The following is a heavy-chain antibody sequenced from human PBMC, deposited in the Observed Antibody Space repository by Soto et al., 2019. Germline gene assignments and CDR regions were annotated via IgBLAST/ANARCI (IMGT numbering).Heavy chain of an antibody. J-gene: IGHJ4*02. CDR3: ARTSKSGTHFEY. CDR1: GGSISTSNW. CDR2: VYHSGST. Sequence: QVQLQESGPGLVKPSGTLSLTCAVSGGSISTSNWWSWVRQPPGKGLEWIGEVYHSGSTNYNPSFKSRVAMSVDKSKNQFSLKLNSVTAADTALYYCARTSKSGTHFEYWGQGRLVTVSS. D-gene: IGHD1-1*01. V-gene: IGHV4-4*02.